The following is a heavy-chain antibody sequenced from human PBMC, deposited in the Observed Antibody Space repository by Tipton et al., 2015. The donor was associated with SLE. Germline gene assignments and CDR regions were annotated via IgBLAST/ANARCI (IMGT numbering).Heavy chain of an antibody. CDR2: ISSSSSYI. CDR3: ARTADRVVTATPGGDFDY. V-gene: IGHV3-21*01. J-gene: IGHJ4*02. CDR1: GFTFSSYS. D-gene: IGHD2-21*02. Sequence: SLRLSCAASGFTFSSYSMNWVRQAPGKGLEWISSISSSSSYIYYADSVKGRFTISRDNAKNSLYLQMNSLRAEDTAVYYCARTADRVVTATPGGDFDYWGQGTLVTVSS.